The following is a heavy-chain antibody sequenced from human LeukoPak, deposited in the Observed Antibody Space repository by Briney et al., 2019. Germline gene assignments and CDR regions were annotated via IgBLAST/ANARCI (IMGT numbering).Heavy chain of an antibody. Sequence: SETLSLTCTVSGGSIISYYWSWIRQPPGKGLEWIGYIYYSGSTNYNPSLKSRVTISVDTSKNQFSLKLSSVTAADTAVYYCARGRSDTAMVTGWGQGTLVTVSS. D-gene: IGHD5-18*01. V-gene: IGHV4-59*01. CDR2: IYYSGST. J-gene: IGHJ4*02. CDR1: GGSIISYY. CDR3: ARGRSDTAMVTG.